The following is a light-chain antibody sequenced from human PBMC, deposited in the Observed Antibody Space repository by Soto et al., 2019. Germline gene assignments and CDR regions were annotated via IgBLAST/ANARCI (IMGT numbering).Light chain of an antibody. CDR1: QSVSSN. CDR3: QQRSNWPPPLT. Sequence: EIVMTQSPATLSVSPGERATLSCRASQSVSSNLAWYQQKPGQAPRLLIYGASTRATGIPARFSGSGSGTDFTLTISSLEPEDFAVYYCQQRSNWPPPLTFGGGTKVDI. V-gene: IGKV3-15*01. CDR2: GAS. J-gene: IGKJ4*01.